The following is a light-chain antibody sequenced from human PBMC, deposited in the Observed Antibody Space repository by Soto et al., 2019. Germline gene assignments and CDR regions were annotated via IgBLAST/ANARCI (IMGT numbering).Light chain of an antibody. V-gene: IGKV1-9*01. CDR3: QQVNSFPPFT. Sequence: DIHLTQSPSFLSASVGDRVTITCRASQDISSSLAWYQQKPGKPPKVQMFAASSLESGVPSRFSGAGSGTEFTLTISSLQPEDFATYYCQQVNSFPPFTFGGGTTVEIK. CDR2: AAS. J-gene: IGKJ4*01. CDR1: QDISSS.